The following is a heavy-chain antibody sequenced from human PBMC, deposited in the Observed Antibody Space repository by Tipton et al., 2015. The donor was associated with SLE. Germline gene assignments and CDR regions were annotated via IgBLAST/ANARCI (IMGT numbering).Heavy chain of an antibody. D-gene: IGHD1-14*01. Sequence: QLVQSGGGVVRPGGSLRLSCAASGFIFDDYDMSWVRQVPGRGLDWVSGINWSGHSTGYADSVKGRFTISRDNAKKSLHLQMNSLRVEGTGFYYCARVGEKNRFDPWGQGTLVTVTS. CDR3: ARVGEKNRFDP. J-gene: IGHJ5*02. CDR2: INWSGHST. CDR1: GFIFDDYD. V-gene: IGHV3-20*04.